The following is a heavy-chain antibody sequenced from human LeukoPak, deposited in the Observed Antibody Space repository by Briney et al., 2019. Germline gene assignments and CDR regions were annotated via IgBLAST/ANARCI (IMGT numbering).Heavy chain of an antibody. D-gene: IGHD3-22*01. Sequence: ASVKVSCKASGYTFTAYNMHRVRQAPGQGLERMGRINPNSGGTNYGQKFQGRVTMTRDTSNSTAYMELSRLRSDDTAVYYCARVGYYDSSGFFDYWGQGTLVTVSS. CDR1: GYTFTAYN. CDR2: INPNSGGT. J-gene: IGHJ4*02. CDR3: ARVGYYDSSGFFDY. V-gene: IGHV1-2*06.